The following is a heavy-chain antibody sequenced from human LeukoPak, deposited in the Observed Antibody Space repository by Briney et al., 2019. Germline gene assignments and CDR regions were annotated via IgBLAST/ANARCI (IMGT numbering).Heavy chain of an antibody. CDR1: GSTFSSYE. Sequence: GGSLRLSCAASGSTFSSYEMNWVRQAPGKGLEWVSYISSSGSTIYYADSVKGRFTISRDNAKNSLYLQMNSLRAEDTAVYYCARGSRPERGPFYYWGQGTLVTVSS. J-gene: IGHJ4*02. V-gene: IGHV3-48*03. CDR2: ISSSGSTI. D-gene: IGHD1-14*01. CDR3: ARGSRPERGPFYY.